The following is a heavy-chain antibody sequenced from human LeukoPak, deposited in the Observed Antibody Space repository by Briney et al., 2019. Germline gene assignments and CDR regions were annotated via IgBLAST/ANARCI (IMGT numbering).Heavy chain of an antibody. D-gene: IGHD1-26*01. CDR2: IGTSSRYT. CDR3: VRDRSYSGSPPGVVYLDY. V-gene: IGHV3-21*01. J-gene: IGHJ4*02. Sequence: GGSLRLSCAASGFSFAKYNMNWVRQAPGKGLEWVSSIGTSSRYTYYEDSLKGRFNISRDDATSSLHLQMDSLRAEDTAVYYCVRDRSYSGSPPGVVYLDYWGQGIMVAVSS. CDR1: GFSFAKYN.